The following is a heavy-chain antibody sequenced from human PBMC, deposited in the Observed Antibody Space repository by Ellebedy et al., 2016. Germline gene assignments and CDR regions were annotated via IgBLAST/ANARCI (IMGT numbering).Heavy chain of an antibody. Sequence: SVKVSXXASGGTFSSYAISWVRQAPGQGLEWMGGIIPIFGTANYAQKFQGRVTITADESTSTAYMELSSLRSEDTAVYYCARDAKHSGKDDAFDIWGQGTMVTVSS. CDR1: GGTFSSYA. J-gene: IGHJ3*02. CDR3: ARDAKHSGKDDAFDI. V-gene: IGHV1-69*13. CDR2: IIPIFGTA. D-gene: IGHD1-26*01.